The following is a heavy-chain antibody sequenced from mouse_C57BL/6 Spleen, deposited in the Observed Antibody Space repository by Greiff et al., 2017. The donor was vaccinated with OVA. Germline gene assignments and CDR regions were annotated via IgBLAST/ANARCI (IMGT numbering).Heavy chain of an antibody. J-gene: IGHJ3*01. Sequence: EVKLQESGPELVKPGDSVKISCKASGYSFTGYFMNWVMQSHGKSLEWNGRINPYNGDTFYNQKFKGKATLTVDKSSSTAHMELRSLTSEDSAVYYCARDDYDLFAYWGQGTLVTVSA. CDR1: GYSFTGYF. V-gene: IGHV1-20*01. CDR2: INPYNGDT. CDR3: ARDDYDLFAY. D-gene: IGHD2-4*01.